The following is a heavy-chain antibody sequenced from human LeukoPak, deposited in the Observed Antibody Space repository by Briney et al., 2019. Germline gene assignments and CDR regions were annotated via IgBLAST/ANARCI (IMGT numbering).Heavy chain of an antibody. V-gene: IGHV3-7*01. CDR3: TRVGVGGY. Sequence: GSLCLSCAASGFTFTTFWMTWVRQAPGKGLVWVANIGLDGRSNSYVDHVRGRITISRYNATDSLFLQMNSLEAADTALYFCTRVGVGGYWGEGTLVTVCS. J-gene: IGHJ4*02. CDR2: IGLDGRSN. CDR1: GFTFTTFW.